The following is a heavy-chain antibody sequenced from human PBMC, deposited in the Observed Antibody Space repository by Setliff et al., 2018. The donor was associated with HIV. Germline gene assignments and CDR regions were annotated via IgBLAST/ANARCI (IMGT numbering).Heavy chain of an antibody. Sequence: SVKVSCKASGGGFSNYAFSWVRQAPGQGLEWMGGFVPMFGSANYAQKFQGRLTITADESTTTVYMELSRFRSEDTAVYYCARGRYYDSGTYFTEAWGQGTLVTVSS. CDR3: ARGRYYDSGTYFTEA. D-gene: IGHD3-10*01. CDR1: GGGFSNYA. CDR2: FVPMFGSA. J-gene: IGHJ5*02. V-gene: IGHV1-69*13.